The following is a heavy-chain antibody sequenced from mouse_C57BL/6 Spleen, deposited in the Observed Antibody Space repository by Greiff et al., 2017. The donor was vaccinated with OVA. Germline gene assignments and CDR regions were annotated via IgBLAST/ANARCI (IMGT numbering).Heavy chain of an antibody. D-gene: IGHD1-1*01. CDR2: IYWDDDK. V-gene: IGHV8-12*01. Sequence: QVTLKESGPGILQSSQTLSLTCSFSGFSLSTSGMGVSWIRQPSGKGLEWLAHIYWDDDKRYNPSLKSRLTISKDTSRNQVFLKITSVGTADTATYYCARRGDYYGSSPYAMDYWGQGTSVTVSS. CDR3: ARRGDYYGSSPYAMDY. CDR1: GFSLSTSGMG. J-gene: IGHJ4*01.